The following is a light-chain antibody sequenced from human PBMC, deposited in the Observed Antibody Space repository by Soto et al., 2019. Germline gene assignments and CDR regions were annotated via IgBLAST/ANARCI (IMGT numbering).Light chain of an antibody. J-gene: IGKJ1*01. Sequence: DIQMTQSPSSLSASVGDRVTITCRASQSIRSYLNWYQQKLGRAPKLLIYTASNLQTGVPSRFSGSGSGTDFTLPITSLQPEDFATYYCQQSYSSPQTFGQGTKVEIK. CDR2: TAS. V-gene: IGKV1-39*01. CDR3: QQSYSSPQT. CDR1: QSIRSY.